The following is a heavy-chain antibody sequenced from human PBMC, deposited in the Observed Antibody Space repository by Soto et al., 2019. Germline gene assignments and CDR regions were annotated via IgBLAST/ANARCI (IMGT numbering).Heavy chain of an antibody. D-gene: IGHD3-22*01. CDR1: GFTFSNYA. Sequence: GGSLRLSCVASGFTFSNYAMSWVRQAPGKGLEWVSSITGNGGRTHYADSVKGRFTISRDNSENTLYLRMNSLRAEDTAVYYCAKDSDSSGYYLWHFDHWGQGTLVTVSS. J-gene: IGHJ4*02. CDR2: ITGNGGRT. CDR3: AKDSDSSGYYLWHFDH. V-gene: IGHV3-23*01.